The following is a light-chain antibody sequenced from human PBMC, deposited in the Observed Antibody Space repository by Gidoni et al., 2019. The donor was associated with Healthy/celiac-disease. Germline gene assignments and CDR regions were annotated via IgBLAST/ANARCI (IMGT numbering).Light chain of an antibody. CDR1: RSKIGAGYD. J-gene: IGLJ2*01. CDR3: QSFDSSLSGVV. CDR2: GHN. V-gene: IGLV1-40*01. Sequence: QSVLTQPPSLSGPAAQRVTSSCTGSRSKIGAGYDVHWYQQLPGTAPNVLIYGHNNRPSGVPDRFSGSKSGTSASLAIIGLQAEDEADYYCQSFDSSLSGVVFGGGTKLTVL.